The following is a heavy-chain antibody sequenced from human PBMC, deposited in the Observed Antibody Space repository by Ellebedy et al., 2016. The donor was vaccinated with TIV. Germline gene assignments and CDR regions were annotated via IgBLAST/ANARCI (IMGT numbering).Heavy chain of an antibody. V-gene: IGHV1-2*04. CDR3: ARDKYYREGFDP. D-gene: IGHD2/OR15-2a*01. CDR1: GYSFTGNY. Sequence: AASVKVSCKASGYSFTGNYIHWVRQAPGQGLEWMGWVNPNSGDTNYAQKFQGWVTLTRDTSISTAYMELSRLTSDDTAVYYCARDKYYREGFDPWGQGTLVTVSS. CDR2: VNPNSGDT. J-gene: IGHJ5*02.